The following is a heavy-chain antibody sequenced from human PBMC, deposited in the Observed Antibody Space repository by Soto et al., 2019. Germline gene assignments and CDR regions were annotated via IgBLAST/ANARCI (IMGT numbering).Heavy chain of an antibody. J-gene: IGHJ6*02. CDR2: IRSEAYGGTT. D-gene: IGHD2-2*02. Sequence: PGGSLRLSCTASGFTFGDYAMSWFRQAPGKGLEWVGFIRSEAYGGTTEYAASVKGRFTISRDDSKSIAYLQMNSLKTEDTAVYYCTRDTSQLLYRHRVGLYGMDVWGQGTTVTVSS. CDR1: GFTFGDYA. V-gene: IGHV3-49*03. CDR3: TRDTSQLLYRHRVGLYGMDV.